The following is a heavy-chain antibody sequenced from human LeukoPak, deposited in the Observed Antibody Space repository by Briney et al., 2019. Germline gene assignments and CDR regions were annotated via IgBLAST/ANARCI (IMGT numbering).Heavy chain of an antibody. V-gene: IGHV3-43*01. CDR3: AKDIGVGYCNGCLFDY. CDR1: GFTFDDYT. D-gene: IGHD2-15*01. CDR2: ISWDGGST. Sequence: GGSLRLSCAASGFTFDDYTMHWVRQAPGKGLEWVSLISWDGGSTYYADSVRGRFTISRDNSKNSLYLQMNSLRTEDTALYYCAKDIGVGYCNGCLFDYWGQGTLVTVSS. J-gene: IGHJ4*02.